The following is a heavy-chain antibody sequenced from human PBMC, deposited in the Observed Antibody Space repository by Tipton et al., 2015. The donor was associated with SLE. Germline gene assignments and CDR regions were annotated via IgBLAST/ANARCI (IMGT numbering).Heavy chain of an antibody. CDR2: IWSDGSNK. D-gene: IGHD2/OR15-2a*01. Sequence: RSLRLSCAASGFTFSSYGMHWVRQAPGKGLQWVAVIWSDGSNKYYADSVKGRFTISRDNFENTLYLQLNSVRAEDTAVYYCAAIVTTNNDYWGQGTLVTVTS. CDR3: AAIVTTNNDY. CDR1: GFTFSSYG. V-gene: IGHV3-33*01. J-gene: IGHJ4*02.